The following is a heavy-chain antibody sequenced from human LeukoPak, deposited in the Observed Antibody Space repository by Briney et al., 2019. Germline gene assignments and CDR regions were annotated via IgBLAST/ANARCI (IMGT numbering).Heavy chain of an antibody. D-gene: IGHD6-19*01. V-gene: IGHV3-7*01. CDR3: ARDQSSGWSDY. J-gene: IGHJ4*02. CDR1: GFTFSSYW. CDR2: IKQDGSEK. Sequence: GGSLRLSCAASGFTFSSYWMSWVRQAPGRGLEWVANIKQDGSEKYYVDSVKGRFTISRDNAKNSLYLQMNSLRAEDTAVYYCARDQSSGWSDYWGQGTLVTVSS.